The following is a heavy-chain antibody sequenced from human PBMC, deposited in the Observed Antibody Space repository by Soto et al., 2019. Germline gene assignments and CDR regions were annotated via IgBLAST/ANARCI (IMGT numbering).Heavy chain of an antibody. CDR2: ISGYNGDT. CDR3: ARGRIPAPSIWFDP. V-gene: IGHV1-18*01. Sequence: ASVKVSCKTSGYTFTSYGVSWVRQAPGQGLEWVGWISGYNGDTRYAQNFQDRVTMTTDTSTTTAYMELRSLRSDDTAVYYCARGRIPAPSIWFDPWGQGTPVTVSS. CDR1: GYTFTSYG. D-gene: IGHD2-2*01. J-gene: IGHJ5*02.